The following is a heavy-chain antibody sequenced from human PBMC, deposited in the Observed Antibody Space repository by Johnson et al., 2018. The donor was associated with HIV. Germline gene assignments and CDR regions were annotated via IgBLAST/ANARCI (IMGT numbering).Heavy chain of an antibody. D-gene: IGHD4/OR15-4a*01. Sequence: QVQLVESGGGVVQPGRSLRLSCAVSGFTFSSFGMHWVRQAPGKGLEWMAFISSAGTDKYYADSVKGRFTISRDNSKNTLYLQMNSLRVEDTAVYYCAKGRNTYGADVFDIWGQGTMVTVSS. CDR3: AKGRNTYGADVFDI. CDR2: ISSAGTDK. J-gene: IGHJ3*02. CDR1: GFTFSSFG. V-gene: IGHV3-30*18.